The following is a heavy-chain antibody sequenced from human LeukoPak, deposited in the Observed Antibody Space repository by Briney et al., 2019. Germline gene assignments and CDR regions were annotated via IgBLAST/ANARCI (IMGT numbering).Heavy chain of an antibody. CDR2: ISSSGSPI. CDR1: GLTFSDYF. D-gene: IGHD5-24*01. Sequence: GGSLRLSCAASGLTFSDYFMSWIRQAPGRGLEWVSYISSSGSPISYTDSVKGRFTISRDNAKNSLYLQINSLRAEDTAVYYCARGKDGYKRGYPLGFDYWGQGTLVTVSS. J-gene: IGHJ4*02. CDR3: ARGKDGYKRGYPLGFDY. V-gene: IGHV3-11*01.